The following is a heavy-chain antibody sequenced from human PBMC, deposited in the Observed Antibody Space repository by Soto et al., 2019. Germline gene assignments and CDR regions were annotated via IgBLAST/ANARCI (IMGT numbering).Heavy chain of an antibody. CDR2: IIPILGIA. D-gene: IGHD3-10*01. CDR3: AFLISDSGRYDDAFAI. Sequence: QVQLVQSGAEVKTPGSSVKVSCKASGGTFSSYTISWVRQAPGQGLEWMGRIIPILGIANYALKFQGRVTITADKATSTGYMEVRSLRSDDSAVYYCAFLISDSGRYDDAFAIWVQGRMVTDS. CDR1: GGTFSSYT. J-gene: IGHJ3*02. V-gene: IGHV1-69*02.